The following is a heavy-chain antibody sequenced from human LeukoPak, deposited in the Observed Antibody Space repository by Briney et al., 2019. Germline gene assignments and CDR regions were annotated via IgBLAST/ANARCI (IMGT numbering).Heavy chain of an antibody. CDR1: RFTFSSYC. CDR2: ISSSSSYI. J-gene: IGHJ4*02. V-gene: IGHV3-21*01. D-gene: IGHD6-19*01. Sequence: GGSLRLSCAASRFTFSSYCMNWLRQAPGKGLEWVSSISSSSSYIYYADSVKGRFTISRDNAKNSLYLQMNSLRAEDTAVDYCARVVAVAGGDYWGQGTLVTVSS. CDR3: ARVVAVAGGDY.